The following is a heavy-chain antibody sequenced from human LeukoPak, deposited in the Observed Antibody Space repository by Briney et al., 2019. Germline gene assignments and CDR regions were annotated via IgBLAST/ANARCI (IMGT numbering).Heavy chain of an antibody. CDR3: ATTALD. CDR2: ISSSSSTI. D-gene: IGHD1-1*01. V-gene: IGHV3-48*01. CDR1: GFAFSSYS. J-gene: IGHJ4*02. Sequence: GGSLRLSCAASGFAFSSYSMNWVRQAPGKGLEWVSYISSSSSTIYYADSVKGRFTISRDNAKNSLYLQMNSLRAEDTAVYYCATTALDWGQGTLVTVSS.